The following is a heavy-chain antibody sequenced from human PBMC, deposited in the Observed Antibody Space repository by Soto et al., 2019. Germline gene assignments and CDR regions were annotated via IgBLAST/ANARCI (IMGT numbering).Heavy chain of an antibody. CDR3: ARVGDYKYYFDY. V-gene: IGHV3-7*03. CDR1: GFTFSSYG. D-gene: IGHD4-17*01. Sequence: PGGSLRLSCAASGFTFSSYGMSWVRQAPGKGLEWVANIKQDGSEKYYVDSVKGRFTISRDNAKNSLYLQMNSLRAEDTAVYYCARVGDYKYYFDYWGQGTLVTVSS. J-gene: IGHJ4*02. CDR2: IKQDGSEK.